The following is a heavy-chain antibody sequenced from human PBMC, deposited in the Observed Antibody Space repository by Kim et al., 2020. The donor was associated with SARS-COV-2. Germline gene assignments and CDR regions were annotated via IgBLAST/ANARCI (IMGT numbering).Heavy chain of an antibody. CDR3: AKDSYVSGTYYIHSYYYSMDV. Sequence: GGSLRLSCAASGFTFSNYGIHWVRQAPGKGLEWVAVISYDGSNKYYADSVKGRFTMSRDNAKNTLFLLMNSLRADDTALYFCAKDSYVSGTYYIHSYYYSMDVWGQGTTVTVSS. CDR1: GFTFSNYG. J-gene: IGHJ6*01. CDR2: ISYDGSNK. D-gene: IGHD3-10*01. V-gene: IGHV3-30*18.